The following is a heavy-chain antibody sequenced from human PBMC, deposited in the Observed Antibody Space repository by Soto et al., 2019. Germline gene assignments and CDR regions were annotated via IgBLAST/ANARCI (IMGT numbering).Heavy chain of an antibody. CDR2: MNPNSGNT. D-gene: IGHD6-6*01. Sequence: QVQLVQSGAEVKKPGASVKVSCKASGYTFTSYDINWVRQATGQGLEWMGWMNPNSGNTGYAQKFHGIVTITRNTSISTAYMELSSLKSEDTAVYYCARGQARDYYYYYGMDVWGQGTTVTVSS. CDR1: GYTFTSYD. V-gene: IGHV1-8*01. CDR3: ARGQARDYYYYYGMDV. J-gene: IGHJ6*02.